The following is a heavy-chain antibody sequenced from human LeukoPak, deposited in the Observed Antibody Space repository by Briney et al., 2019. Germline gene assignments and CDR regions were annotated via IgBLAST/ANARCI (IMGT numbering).Heavy chain of an antibody. D-gene: IGHD1-26*01. Sequence: PSFQGQVTISADKSISTAYLKWSSLKASDTAMYYCARLSEGGTRFDYWGQGTLVTVSS. V-gene: IGHV5-51*01. J-gene: IGHJ4*02. CDR3: ARLSEGGTRFDY.